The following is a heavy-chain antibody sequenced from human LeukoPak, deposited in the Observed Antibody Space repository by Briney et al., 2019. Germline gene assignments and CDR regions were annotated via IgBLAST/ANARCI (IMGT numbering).Heavy chain of an antibody. Sequence: GGSLRLSCAASGFTFSSYAMSWVRQAPGKGLEWVSAISGSGGSTYYADSVKGRFTISRDNSKNTLYLQMNSLRAEDTAVYYCAGYYDILTGDDAFDIWGQGTMVTVFS. CDR1: GFTFSSYA. V-gene: IGHV3-23*01. CDR2: ISGSGGST. CDR3: AGYYDILTGDDAFDI. J-gene: IGHJ3*02. D-gene: IGHD3-9*01.